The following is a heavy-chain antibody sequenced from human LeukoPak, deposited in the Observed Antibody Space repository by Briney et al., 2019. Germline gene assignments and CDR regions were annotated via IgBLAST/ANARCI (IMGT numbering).Heavy chain of an antibody. D-gene: IGHD6-6*01. Sequence: VASVKVSCKASGYTFTGYYMHWVRQAPGQGLEWMGWINPNSGGTNSAQKFQGRVTMTRDTSISTASMELSRLRPDDTVVYYCARPQYISSSFYYYGMDVWGQGTTVTVSS. CDR2: INPNSGGT. J-gene: IGHJ6*02. V-gene: IGHV1-2*02. CDR1: GYTFTGYY. CDR3: ARPQYISSSFYYYGMDV.